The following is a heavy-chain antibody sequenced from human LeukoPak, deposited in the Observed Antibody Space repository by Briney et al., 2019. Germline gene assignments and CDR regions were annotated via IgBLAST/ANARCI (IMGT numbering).Heavy chain of an antibody. D-gene: IGHD2-21*01. CDR1: GGSISTNSNY. Sequence: SETLSLTCTVSGGSISTNSNYWAWIRQPPGRGLEWIGSISYGGSTYYSPSLESRVTISVDTSKNQFSLNLSSVTAADTAVYYCARQALWFFDHWGQGTLVTVSS. V-gene: IGHV4-39*01. J-gene: IGHJ4*02. CDR2: ISYGGST. CDR3: ARQALWFFDH.